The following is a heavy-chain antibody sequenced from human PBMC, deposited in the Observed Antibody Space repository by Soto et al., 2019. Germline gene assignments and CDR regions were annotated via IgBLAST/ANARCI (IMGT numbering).Heavy chain of an antibody. D-gene: IGHD6-19*01. Sequence: QVQLVQSGAEVKKPGASVKVSCKASGYTFTSYDINWVRQATGQGLEWMGWMNANSGNTGYAQKFQGRVTTTRNTSISTAYMELSSLRSEDTAVYYCARGRTGYSSGWYLVYYCDYWGQGTLVTVSS. V-gene: IGHV1-8*01. CDR2: MNANSGNT. CDR1: GYTFTSYD. J-gene: IGHJ4*02. CDR3: ARGRTGYSSGWYLVYYCDY.